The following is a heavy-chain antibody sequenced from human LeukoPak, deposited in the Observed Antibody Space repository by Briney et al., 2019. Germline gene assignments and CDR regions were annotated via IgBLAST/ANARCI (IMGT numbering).Heavy chain of an antibody. D-gene: IGHD3-3*01. CDR3: ARAGNTIFGVVINNWFDP. Sequence: ASVKVSCKASGYTFTGFGISWVRQAPGQGLEWMGGFSAYNGNTNYAQKLQGRVTMTTDTSTGTAYMELRSLRSEDTAVYYCARAGNTIFGVVINNWFDPCGPGTLVTVSS. CDR1: GYTFTGFG. J-gene: IGHJ5*02. V-gene: IGHV1-18*01. CDR2: FSAYNGNT.